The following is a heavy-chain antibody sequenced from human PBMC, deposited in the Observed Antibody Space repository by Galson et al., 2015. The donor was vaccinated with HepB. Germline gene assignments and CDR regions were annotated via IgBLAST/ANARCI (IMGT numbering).Heavy chain of an antibody. D-gene: IGHD5-24*01. CDR1: GHTFRDFG. CDR3: ARGGIATIGGPSFDY. CDR2: ISPYNGNT. Sequence: SVKVSCKASGHTFRDFGINRVRQAPGRGLEWIGWISPYNGNTNYAQKFQGRATMTADTSTRTAYMELRSLRSDDTALYYCARGGIATIGGPSFDYWVQGGLVTVSS. J-gene: IGHJ4*02. V-gene: IGHV1-18*01.